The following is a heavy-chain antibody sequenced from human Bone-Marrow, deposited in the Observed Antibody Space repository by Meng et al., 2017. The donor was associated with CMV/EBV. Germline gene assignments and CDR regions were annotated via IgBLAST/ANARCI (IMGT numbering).Heavy chain of an antibody. V-gene: IGHV3-33*06. D-gene: IGHD1-26*01. J-gene: IGHJ6*02. CDR1: GFTVSSYG. CDR3: AKDRGKRQSSGSYYAIYYYGMDV. CDR2: IWYDGSNK. Sequence: GESLKVSCAASGFTVSSYGMHWVRQAPGKGLEWVAVIWYDGSNKYYADSVKGRFTISRDNSKNTLYLQMNSLRAEDTAVYYCAKDRGKRQSSGSYYAIYYYGMDVWGQGTTVTVSS.